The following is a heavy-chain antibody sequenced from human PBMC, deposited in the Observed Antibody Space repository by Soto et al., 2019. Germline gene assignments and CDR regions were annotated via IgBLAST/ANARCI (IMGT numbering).Heavy chain of an antibody. CDR1: GGSSSSSSSY. D-gene: IGHD3-10*01. CDR3: AGLPITMVRGVIITGGMDV. CDR2: IYYSGST. J-gene: IGHJ6*02. Sequence: SETLSLTCTVSGGSSSSSSSYWGWIRQPPGKGLEWIGSIYYSGSTYYNPSLKSRVTISVDTSKNQFSLKLSSVTAADTAVYYCAGLPITMVRGVIITGGMDVWGQGTTVTVSS. V-gene: IGHV4-39*07.